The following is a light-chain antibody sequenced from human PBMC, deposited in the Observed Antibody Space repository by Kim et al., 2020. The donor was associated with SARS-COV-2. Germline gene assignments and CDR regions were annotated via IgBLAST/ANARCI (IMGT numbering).Light chain of an antibody. V-gene: IGKV3-15*01. J-gene: IGKJ4*01. CDR3: QQHNNWPLT. CDR2: FAS. CDR1: QNVRDN. Sequence: EIVMTQSPATLSVSPGKRATLSCRASQNVRDNLAWYQQTPGQAPRLLLYFASTRATGVPVRFSGSGSGTEFTLTISSLQSEDFAIYYCQQHNNWPLTFGGGTKVDIK.